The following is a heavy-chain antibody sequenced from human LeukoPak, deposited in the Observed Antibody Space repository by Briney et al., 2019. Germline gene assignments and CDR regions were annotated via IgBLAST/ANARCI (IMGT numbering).Heavy chain of an antibody. Sequence: PGGSLRLSCAASGFTFSSYGMHWVRQAPDKGLEWVAFIRYDGSDKYYADSAKGRFTISRDNSKNTLYLQMNSLRAEDTAMYYCARDSETYDSSASTFEYWGQGTLVTVSS. D-gene: IGHD3-22*01. CDR3: ARDSETYDSSASTFEY. J-gene: IGHJ4*02. CDR2: IRYDGSDK. CDR1: GFTFSSYG. V-gene: IGHV3-30*02.